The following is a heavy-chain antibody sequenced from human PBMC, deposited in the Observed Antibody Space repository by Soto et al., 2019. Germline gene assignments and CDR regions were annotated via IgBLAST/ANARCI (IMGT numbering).Heavy chain of an antibody. V-gene: IGHV3-33*01. CDR1: GFTFSSYG. D-gene: IGHD6-19*01. J-gene: IGHJ5*02. CDR2: IWYDGSNK. CDR3: ARDLIPGIAVADTWFDP. Sequence: HPGGSLRLSCAASGFTFSSYGMHWVRQAPGKGLEWVAVIWYDGSNKYYADSVKGRFTIPRDNSKNTLYLQMNSLRAEDTAVYYCARDLIPGIAVADTWFDPWGQGTLVTVSS.